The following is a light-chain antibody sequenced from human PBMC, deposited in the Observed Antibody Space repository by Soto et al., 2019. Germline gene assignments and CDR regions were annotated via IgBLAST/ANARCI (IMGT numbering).Light chain of an antibody. Sequence: EIVLTQSPGTLSLSPGARATLSCRASQSVSSNLAWYQQKPGQAPRLLIYAASNRATGVPARFSGSWSGTEFALTISSLQSEDFAVYYCQQYNNWITFGQGTRLEIK. V-gene: IGKV3-15*01. CDR2: AAS. CDR3: QQYNNWIT. J-gene: IGKJ5*01. CDR1: QSVSSN.